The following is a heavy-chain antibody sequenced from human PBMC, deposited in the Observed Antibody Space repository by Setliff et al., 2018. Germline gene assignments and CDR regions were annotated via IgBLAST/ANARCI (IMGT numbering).Heavy chain of an antibody. D-gene: IGHD3-3*01. V-gene: IGHV1-69*05. J-gene: IGHJ6*03. CDR3: ARDPGWRTLFYYYYYMDV. Sequence: GASVKVSCKTSGGTFNSYGIDWVRQAPGQGLEWMGRSIPISGTTKYAQNLQGRVTMTTDTSTSTAYMELSSLRSEDTAVYYCARDPGWRTLFYYYYYMDVWGKGTTVTVSS. CDR1: GGTFNSYG. CDR2: SIPISGTT.